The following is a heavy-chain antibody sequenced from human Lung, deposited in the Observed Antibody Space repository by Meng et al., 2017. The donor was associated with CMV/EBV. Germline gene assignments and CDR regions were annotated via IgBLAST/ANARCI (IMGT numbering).Heavy chain of an antibody. V-gene: IGHV1-2*02. J-gene: IGHJ6*01. CDR1: GYTFTGYY. CDR2: INPNSGGT. D-gene: IGHD1-26*01. Sequence: ASXXVSXKASGYTFTGYYLHWLRQAPGQGLEWMGWINPNSGGTTYARKFQGRVTMTRDTSINTADMELSGLTSDDTAVYYCARAPIVGATRAWFYYGMDVWXQGTTVTVSS. CDR3: ARAPIVGATRAWFYYGMDV.